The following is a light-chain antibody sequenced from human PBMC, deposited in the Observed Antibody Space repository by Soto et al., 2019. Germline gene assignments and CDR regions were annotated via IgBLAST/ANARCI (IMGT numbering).Light chain of an antibody. CDR2: WAS. V-gene: IGKV4-1*01. CDR1: QSVLFSSNNRNY. Sequence: DIVMTQSPDSLAVSLGERATINCKSSQSVLFSSNNRNYLAWYQQKPGQPPKLLIYWASTRESGVPDRFRGSGSGTDFTLTISSLQAADVAIYYCQQYYSPPWTFGQGTKVEIK. J-gene: IGKJ1*01. CDR3: QQYYSPPWT.